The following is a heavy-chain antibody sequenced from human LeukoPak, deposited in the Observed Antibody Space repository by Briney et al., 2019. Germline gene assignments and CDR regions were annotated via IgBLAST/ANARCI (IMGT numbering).Heavy chain of an antibody. CDR2: INPSGGST. Sequence: GASVKVSCKASGYTFTSYYMHWVRQAPGQGLEWMGIINPSGGSTSYAQKFQGRVTMTRDTSTSTVYMELSNLRSEDTAVYYCAREGLYYYDSSGRPHYYFDYWGQGTLVTVSS. V-gene: IGHV1-46*01. CDR1: GYTFTSYY. J-gene: IGHJ4*02. CDR3: AREGLYYYDSSGRPHYYFDY. D-gene: IGHD3-22*01.